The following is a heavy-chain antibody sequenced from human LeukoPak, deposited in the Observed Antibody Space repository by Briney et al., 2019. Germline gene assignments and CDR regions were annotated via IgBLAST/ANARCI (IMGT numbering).Heavy chain of an antibody. CDR3: VRGITGDNAFDI. CDR2: IKQDGSEK. J-gene: IGHJ3*02. D-gene: IGHD7-27*01. Sequence: PGGSLRLSCAASGFTFSNYLMSWVRQAPGKGLEWVANIKQDGSEKYHVDSVEGRFTISRDNAKNSLFLQMHSLRAEDTAVYYCVRGITGDNAFDIWGQGTKVTVSS. V-gene: IGHV3-7*01. CDR1: GFTFSNYL.